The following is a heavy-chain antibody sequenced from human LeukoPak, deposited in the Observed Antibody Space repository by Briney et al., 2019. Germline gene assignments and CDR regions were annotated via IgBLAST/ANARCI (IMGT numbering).Heavy chain of an antibody. CDR1: GYTFTSYG. Sequence: ASVKVSCKASGYTFTSYGISWVRQAPGQGLEWMGWISAYNGNTNYAQKLQGRVTMTTDTSTSTAYMELRSLRSDDTAVYYCARLTYYYDSSGYYLVLNYWGQGTLATVSS. CDR3: ARLTYYYDSSGYYLVLNY. J-gene: IGHJ4*02. D-gene: IGHD3-22*01. V-gene: IGHV1-18*01. CDR2: ISAYNGNT.